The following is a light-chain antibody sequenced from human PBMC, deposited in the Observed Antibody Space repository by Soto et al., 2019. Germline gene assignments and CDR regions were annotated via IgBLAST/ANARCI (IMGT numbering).Light chain of an antibody. CDR1: SSDIGGFNS. Sequence: QSVLTQPASVSGSPGQSITISCTGTSSDIGGFNSVSWYQQHPGRAPRLIIYEVTNRPSGVSNRFSASKSGNTASLTISGLQAEDEADYYCTSYTPDVTLGSVYGTG. J-gene: IGLJ1*01. CDR3: TSYTPDVTLGSV. CDR2: EVT. V-gene: IGLV2-14*01.